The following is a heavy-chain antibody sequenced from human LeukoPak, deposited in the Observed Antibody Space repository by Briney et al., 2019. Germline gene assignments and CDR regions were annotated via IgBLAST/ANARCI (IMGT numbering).Heavy chain of an antibody. Sequence: GGSLRLSCATSGFTFSSYAMSWVRQAPGKGLEWVSGIIASGGSTYYADSVKGRFTISRDNSKNTLYLQMNSLRAEDTAVYYCAKDYYGGDSHYYGMDVWAKGPRSPSP. CDR2: IIASGGST. CDR1: GFTFSSYA. V-gene: IGHV3-23*01. D-gene: IGHD4-23*01. CDR3: AKDYYGGDSHYYGMDV. J-gene: IGHJ6*02.